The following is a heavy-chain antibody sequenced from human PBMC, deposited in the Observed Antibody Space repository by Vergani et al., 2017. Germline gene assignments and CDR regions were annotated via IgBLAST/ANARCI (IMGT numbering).Heavy chain of an antibody. CDR3: ARLSYDTTPYLQGGYDC. D-gene: IGHD3-22*01. J-gene: IGHJ4*02. CDR2: ISGSGSNT. CDR1: GFTFSSYA. V-gene: IGHV3-23*01. Sequence: EVQLLESGGGLVLPGGSLRLSCAASGFTFSSYAMSWVRQAPGKGLEWVSSISGSGSNTYYADSVKGRFTISRDNSKNMLYLQMNSLRAEDTAVYYCARLSYDTTPYLQGGYDCWGQGTLVSVSS.